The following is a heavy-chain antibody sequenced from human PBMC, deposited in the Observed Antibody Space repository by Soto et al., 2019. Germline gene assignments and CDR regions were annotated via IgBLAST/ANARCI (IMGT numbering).Heavy chain of an antibody. CDR1: GFSISTSGVG. CDR3: AHRDGNMVRGVISFDY. J-gene: IGHJ4*02. CDR2: IYWDDDK. V-gene: IGHV2-5*02. Sequence: QITLKESGPTLVKPTQTLTLTCIFSGFSISTSGVGVGWIRQPPGKALEWLALIYWDDDKRYSPILKSRLTIPKDTSKNQGVLTMTNMDPFDTATYYCAHRDGNMVRGVISFDYWGQGTLVTVSS. D-gene: IGHD3-10*01.